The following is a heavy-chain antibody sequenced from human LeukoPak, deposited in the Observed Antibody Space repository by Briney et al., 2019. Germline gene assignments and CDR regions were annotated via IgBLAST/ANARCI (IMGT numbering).Heavy chain of an antibody. D-gene: IGHD3-10*01. V-gene: IGHV1-46*01. CDR2: INPSGGST. CDR1: GYTFTSYY. Sequence: GASVKVSCKASGYTFTSYYMHWVRQAPGQGLEWMGIINPSGGSTSYAQKFQGRVTMTRDMSTSTVYMELSSLRSEDTAVYYCARVSDYYGSGSYYNVGYFQRWGQGTLVTVSS. CDR3: ARVSDYYGSGSYYNVGYFQR. J-gene: IGHJ1*01.